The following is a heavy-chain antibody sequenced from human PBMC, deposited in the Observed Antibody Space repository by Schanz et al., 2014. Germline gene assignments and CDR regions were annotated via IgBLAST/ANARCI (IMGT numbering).Heavy chain of an antibody. D-gene: IGHD2-21*01. CDR2: IYYNGTNK. Sequence: QVQLVESGGGVVQPGRSLRLSCAASGFNFSNYDIHWVRQAPGKGLEWVALIYYNGTNKYYADSVKGRFTISRDNSQNTLYLQMNTLRTEDTAIYCCAKEVNRRGGQTNFYYYYGMDVWGQGTTVTVSS. CDR1: GFNFSNYD. V-gene: IGHV3-30*18. J-gene: IGHJ6*02. CDR3: AKEVNRRGGQTNFYYYYGMDV.